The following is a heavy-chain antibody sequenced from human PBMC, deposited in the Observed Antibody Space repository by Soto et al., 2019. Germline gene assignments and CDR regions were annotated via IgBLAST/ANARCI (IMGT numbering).Heavy chain of an antibody. V-gene: IGHV4-34*01. Sequence: SETLSLTCAVYGGSFSGYYWSWIRQPPGKGLEWIGEINHSGSTNYNPSLKSRVTISVDTSKNQFSLKLSSVTAADTAVYYCARDPSYCTNGVCYNWFEPWGQGTLVTVSS. CDR1: GGSFSGYY. CDR3: ARDPSYCTNGVCYNWFEP. J-gene: IGHJ5*02. D-gene: IGHD2-8*01. CDR2: INHSGST.